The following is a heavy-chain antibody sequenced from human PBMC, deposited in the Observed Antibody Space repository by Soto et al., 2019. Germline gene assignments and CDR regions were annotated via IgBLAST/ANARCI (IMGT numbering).Heavy chain of an antibody. CDR2: IIPIFGTA. J-gene: IGHJ4*02. V-gene: IGHV1-69*13. CDR1: GGTFSSYA. CDR3: ARTTVVVAATPFYEYYFDY. D-gene: IGHD2-15*01. Sequence: GASVKVSCKAPGGTFSSYAISWVRQAPGQGLGWMGGIIPIFGTANYAQKFQGRVTITADESTSTAYMELSSLRSEDTAVYYCARTTVVVAATPFYEYYFDYWGQGTLVTVSS.